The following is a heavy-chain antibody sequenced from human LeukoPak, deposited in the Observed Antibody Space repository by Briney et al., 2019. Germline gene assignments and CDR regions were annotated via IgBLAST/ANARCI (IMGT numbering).Heavy chain of an antibody. V-gene: IGHV3-23*01. J-gene: IGHJ4*02. Sequence: PGGSLRLSCAASGFTFSSYVMSCVPEAPGKGLEWVSAISGSGGSTYYADSVKGRFTISRDNSKNTLYLQLNSLRAEDTAVYNCAKVEYYDQYWGQGTLVTVSS. D-gene: IGHD3-3*01. CDR3: AKVEYYDQY. CDR2: ISGSGGST. CDR1: GFTFSSYV.